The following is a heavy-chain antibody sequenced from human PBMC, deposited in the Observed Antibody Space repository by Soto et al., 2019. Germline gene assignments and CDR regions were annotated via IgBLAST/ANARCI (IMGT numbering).Heavy chain of an antibody. D-gene: IGHD2-15*01. CDR3: ARAWYCSGGTCYFDH. CDR2: ISAYNGNT. CDR1: GYMFTSYG. V-gene: IGHV1-18*01. Sequence: GASVKVSCKASGYMFTSYGVSWVRQAPGQGLEWMGWISAYNGNTKYAQNFQGRVTMTTDTSTSTAYMEQRSLRSDDTAVYYCARAWYCSGGTCYFDHWGQGTLVTVSS. J-gene: IGHJ4*02.